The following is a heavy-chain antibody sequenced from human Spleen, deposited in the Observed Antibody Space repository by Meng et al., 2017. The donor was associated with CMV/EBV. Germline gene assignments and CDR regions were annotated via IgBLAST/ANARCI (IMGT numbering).Heavy chain of an antibody. J-gene: IGHJ3*02. CDR2: ISSSSSYI. V-gene: IGHV3-21*01. CDR1: GFTFSHYS. CDR3: ARSPGPPGPLDI. D-gene: IGHD2-2*01. Sequence: GGSLRLSCTASGFTFSHYSMNWVRQAPGKGLEWVSSISSSSSYIYYADSVEGRFTISRDNAKSSLYLQMNSLRAEDTAVFYCARSPGPPGPLDIWGQGTMVTVSS.